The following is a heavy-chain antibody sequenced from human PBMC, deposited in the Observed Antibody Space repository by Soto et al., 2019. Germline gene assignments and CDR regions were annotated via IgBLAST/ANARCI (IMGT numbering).Heavy chain of an antibody. Sequence: PSETLSLTCTVSGVSVSSGSYYWSWIRQPPGKGLEWIGYIYYSGSTNYNPSLKSRVTISVDTSKNQFSLKLSSVTAADTAVYYCARDQDSLLWFGVHYYGMDVWGQGTTVTVSS. CDR1: GVSVSSGSYY. D-gene: IGHD3-10*01. CDR3: ARDQDSLLWFGVHYYGMDV. V-gene: IGHV4-61*01. CDR2: IYYSGST. J-gene: IGHJ6*02.